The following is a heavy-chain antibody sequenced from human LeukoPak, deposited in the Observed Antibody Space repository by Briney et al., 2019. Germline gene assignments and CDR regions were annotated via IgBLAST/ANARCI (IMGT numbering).Heavy chain of an antibody. CDR1: GYTFSHYA. Sequence: ASVKVSCKASGYTFSHYAMNRVRQVPGQGLEWMGWIHTNTGNPTYAQGFTGRFVFSLDTSVSTTYLQISDIKAEDNAVYYCARKNSFDAFDIWGQGTMVTVSS. D-gene: IGHD2/OR15-2a*01. J-gene: IGHJ3*02. V-gene: IGHV7-4-1*02. CDR3: ARKNSFDAFDI. CDR2: IHTNTGNP.